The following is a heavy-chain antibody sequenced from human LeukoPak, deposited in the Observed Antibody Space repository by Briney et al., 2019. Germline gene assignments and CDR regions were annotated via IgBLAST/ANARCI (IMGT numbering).Heavy chain of an antibody. CDR3: AKKRLAAAGGNNMDV. Sequence: RTGGSLRLSCAASGFTFSSYAMSWVRQPPGKGLEWVSIISGGSGVIDFADSVKGRFTISRDNSENTVYLQMNSLRAEDTAVYYCAKKRLAAAGGNNMDVWGIGTTVTVSS. J-gene: IGHJ6*03. D-gene: IGHD6-13*01. V-gene: IGHV3-23*01. CDR2: ISGGSGVI. CDR1: GFTFSSYA.